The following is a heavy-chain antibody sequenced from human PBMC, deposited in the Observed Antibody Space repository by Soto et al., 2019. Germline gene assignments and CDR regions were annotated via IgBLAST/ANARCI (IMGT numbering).Heavy chain of an antibody. J-gene: IGHJ6*02. CDR3: AKSAYCGGDCYSHYYYYGMDV. CDR1: GFTFSSYG. V-gene: IGHV3-30*18. Sequence: PGGSLRLSCAASGFTFSSYGMHWVRQAPGKGLEWVAVISYDGSNKYYADSVKGRFTISRDNSKNTLYLQMNSLRAEDTAVYYCAKSAYCGGDCYSHYYYYGMDVWGQGTTVTVSS. D-gene: IGHD2-21*02. CDR2: ISYDGSNK.